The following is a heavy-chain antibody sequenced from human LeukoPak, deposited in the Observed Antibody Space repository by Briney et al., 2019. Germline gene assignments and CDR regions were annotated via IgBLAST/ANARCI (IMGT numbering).Heavy chain of an antibody. D-gene: IGHD2-2*01. CDR1: GFTFSNAW. CDR3: TTEDIVVAVAGNFEY. CDR2: IKSKSDGGTT. Sequence: GGSLRLSYAASGFTFSNAWMSWVRQAPGKGLEWVGLIKSKSDGGTTDYAAPVKGRFTISRDDSKNTLYLQMSSLKTEDTAVYYCTTEDIVVAVAGNFEYWGQGTLVNVSS. V-gene: IGHV3-15*01. J-gene: IGHJ4*02.